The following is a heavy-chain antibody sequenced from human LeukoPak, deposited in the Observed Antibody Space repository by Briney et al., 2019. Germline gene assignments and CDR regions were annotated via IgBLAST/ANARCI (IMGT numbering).Heavy chain of an antibody. CDR2: INHSGST. CDR3: ARFGSGSYPGRDY. Sequence: SETLSLTCSVSGASISSGSNYWGWIRQPPGKTLEWIGEINHSGSTNYNPSLKSRVTISVDTSKNQFSLKLSSVTAADTAVYYCARFGSGSYPGRDYWGQGTLVTVSS. J-gene: IGHJ4*02. CDR1: GASISSGSNY. D-gene: IGHD3-10*01. V-gene: IGHV4-39*07.